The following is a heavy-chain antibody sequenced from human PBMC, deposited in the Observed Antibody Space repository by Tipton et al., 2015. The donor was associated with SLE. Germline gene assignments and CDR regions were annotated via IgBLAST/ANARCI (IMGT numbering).Heavy chain of an antibody. V-gene: IGHV4-59*08. CDR2: FSYSGSP. CDR3: ARHEAYSGSSPFDI. Sequence: TLSLTCTASGGSVSSYYWSWIRQPPGKGLEWIGYFSYSGSPNYNPSLKSRVTISVDTSKNQFSLKLTSVTAADTAVYYCARHEAYSGSSPFDIWGHGTMVTVSS. J-gene: IGHJ3*02. CDR1: GGSVSSYY. D-gene: IGHD1-26*01.